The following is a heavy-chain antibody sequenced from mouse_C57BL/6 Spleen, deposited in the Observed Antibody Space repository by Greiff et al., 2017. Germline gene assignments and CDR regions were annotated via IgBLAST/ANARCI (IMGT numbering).Heavy chain of an antibody. J-gene: IGHJ1*03. CDR3: ARSGTVVANWYFDV. D-gene: IGHD1-1*01. V-gene: IGHV1-18*01. CDR2: INPNNGGT. Sequence: VQLKESGPELVKPGASVKIPCKASGYTFTDYNMDWVKQSHGKSLEWIGDINPNNGGTIYNQKFKGKATLTVDKSSSTAYMELRSLTSEDTAVYYCARSGTVVANWYFDVWGTGTTVTVSS. CDR1: GYTFTDYN.